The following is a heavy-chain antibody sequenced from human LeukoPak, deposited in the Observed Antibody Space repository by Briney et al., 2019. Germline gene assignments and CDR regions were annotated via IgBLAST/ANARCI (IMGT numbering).Heavy chain of an antibody. CDR1: GFTFSDCW. CDR2: IKDDGSEI. V-gene: IGHV3-7*01. J-gene: IGHJ5*02. CDR3: AKDRGIAAAGTRFGP. D-gene: IGHD6-13*01. Sequence: GGSLRLSCEASGFTFSDCWMSWIRQTPGKGLEWVANIKDDGSEIYYVDSVKGRFTISRDNAKNSLYLQMNGLRAEDTAVYYCAKDRGIAAAGTRFGPWGQGTLVTVSS.